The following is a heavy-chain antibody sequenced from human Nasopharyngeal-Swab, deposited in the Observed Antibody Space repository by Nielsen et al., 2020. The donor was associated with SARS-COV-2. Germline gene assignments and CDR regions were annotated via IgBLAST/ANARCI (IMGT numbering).Heavy chain of an antibody. D-gene: IGHD2-21*02. CDR1: GGSISGYF. CDR3: ARKYCNGDCYFDY. CDR2: VYTSGST. Sequence: SETLSLTCSVSGGSISGYFLSWIRQPAGEGLEWIGRVYTSGSTNYNPSLKSRVTISIDMSKNQFSLELRSVTAADTAVYYCARKYCNGDCYFDYWGQGTLVTVSS. J-gene: IGHJ4*02. V-gene: IGHV4-4*07.